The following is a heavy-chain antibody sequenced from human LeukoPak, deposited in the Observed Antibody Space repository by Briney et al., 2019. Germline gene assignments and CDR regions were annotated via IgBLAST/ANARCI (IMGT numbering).Heavy chain of an antibody. Sequence: EASVKVSCKASGFTFTSSAMQWVRQARGHRLEWIGWIVVGSGNTNYAQKFQERVTITSDMSTSTAYMELSSLRSEDTAVYYCAARYCTNGVCYNGFDPWGQGTLVTVSS. D-gene: IGHD2-8*01. J-gene: IGHJ5*02. CDR2: IVVGSGNT. CDR3: AARYCTNGVCYNGFDP. V-gene: IGHV1-58*02. CDR1: GFTFTSSA.